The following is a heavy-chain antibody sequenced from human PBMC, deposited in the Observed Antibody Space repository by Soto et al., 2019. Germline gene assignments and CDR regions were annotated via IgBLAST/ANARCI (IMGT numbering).Heavy chain of an antibody. J-gene: IGHJ4*02. CDR1: GLTFSSYG. D-gene: IGHD3-22*01. CDR2: ISGSGVST. Sequence: GGSLRLSCAASGLTFSSYGMHWVRQAPGKGLEWVSAISGSGVSTYYADSVKGRFTISRDNSKNTLYLQMNSLRAEDTAVYYCAKSPGMYYYDSSGYYHYDYWGQGTLVTVSS. V-gene: IGHV3-23*01. CDR3: AKSPGMYYYDSSGYYHYDY.